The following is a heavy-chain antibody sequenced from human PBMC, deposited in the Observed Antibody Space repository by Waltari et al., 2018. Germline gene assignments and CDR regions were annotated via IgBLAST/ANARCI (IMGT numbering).Heavy chain of an antibody. CDR3: ARVLWGIAARRGAFGY. Sequence: QVQLVQSGAEVKKPGASVKVSCKASGYTFTSYDINWVRQATGQGLEWMGWMNPNSGNTGYSQKFQGRVTMTRNTSISTAYMELSSLRSEDTAVYYCARVLWGIAARRGAFGYWGQGTLVTVSS. V-gene: IGHV1-8*01. CDR1: GYTFTSYD. J-gene: IGHJ4*02. CDR2: MNPNSGNT. D-gene: IGHD6-6*01.